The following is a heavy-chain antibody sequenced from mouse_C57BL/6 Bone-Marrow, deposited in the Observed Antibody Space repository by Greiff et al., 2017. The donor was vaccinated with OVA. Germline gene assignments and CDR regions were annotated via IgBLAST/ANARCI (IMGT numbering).Heavy chain of an antibody. D-gene: IGHD2-3*01. Sequence: QVQLQQPGAELVKPGASVKMSCKASGYTFTSYWITWVKQRPGQGLEWIGDIYPGSGSTNYNEKFKSKATLTVDTSSSTAYMQRSSLTSEDSAVYDCAREGYYLYYAMDYWGQGTSVTVSS. J-gene: IGHJ4*01. CDR1: GYTFTSYW. CDR2: IYPGSGST. CDR3: AREGYYLYYAMDY. V-gene: IGHV1-55*01.